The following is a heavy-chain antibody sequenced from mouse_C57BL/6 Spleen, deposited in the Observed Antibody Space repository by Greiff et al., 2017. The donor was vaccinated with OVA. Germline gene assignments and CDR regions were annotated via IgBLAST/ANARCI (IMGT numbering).Heavy chain of an antibody. CDR1: GYTFTDYA. D-gene: IGHD2-3*01. Sequence: QVQLQQSGPELVRPGVSVKISCKGSGYTFTDYAMHWVKQSHAKSLEWIGVISTYYGDASYNQKFKDKATMTVDKSSSTAYLELARMTSEDSAVYYCVGVTTSDYFDYWGQGTTLTVSS. J-gene: IGHJ2*01. V-gene: IGHV1-67*01. CDR3: VGVTTSDYFDY. CDR2: ISTYYGDA.